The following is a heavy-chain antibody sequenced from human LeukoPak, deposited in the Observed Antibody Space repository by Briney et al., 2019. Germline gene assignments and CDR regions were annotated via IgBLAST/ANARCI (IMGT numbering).Heavy chain of an antibody. Sequence: GGSLRLSCAASGFTFSKFWTYWVRQAPGKRPVWVSRLNGDGSLTNYADSVKGRFTISRDNAKNSLYLQMNSLRDEDTAVYYCARSYSSGWYYFDYWGQGTLVTVSS. J-gene: IGHJ4*02. D-gene: IGHD6-19*01. CDR3: ARSYSSGWYYFDY. CDR1: GFTFSKFW. V-gene: IGHV3-74*01. CDR2: LNGDGSLT.